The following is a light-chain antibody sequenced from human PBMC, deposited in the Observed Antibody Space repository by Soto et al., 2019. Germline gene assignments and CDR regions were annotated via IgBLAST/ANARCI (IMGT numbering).Light chain of an antibody. J-gene: IGKJ1*01. Sequence: MVMAQTPLSLSVTPGQPASISCRSSQSLLHSDGKTYLYWYLQRPGQPPRLLIYEVSNRFAGVRDRFSGSGSGTDFMLKISRVESDDVGLYFCMQTKQLPVTFGQGTKVEIK. V-gene: IGKV2D-29*01. CDR1: QSLLHSDGKTY. CDR2: EVS. CDR3: MQTKQLPVT.